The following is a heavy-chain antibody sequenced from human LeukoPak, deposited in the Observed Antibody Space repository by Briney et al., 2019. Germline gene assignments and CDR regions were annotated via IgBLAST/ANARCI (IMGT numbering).Heavy chain of an antibody. D-gene: IGHD2-2*01. V-gene: IGHV1-69*05. CDR2: IIPIFGTA. J-gene: IGHJ4*02. Sequence: SVKVSCKASGGTFSSYAISWVRQAPGQGLEWMGGIIPIFGTANYAQKFQGRVTITTDESTSTAYMELSSLRSEDTAVYYCARGNIVVVPAAIDSIYFDYWGQGTLVTVPS. CDR1: GGTFSSYA. CDR3: ARGNIVVVPAAIDSIYFDY.